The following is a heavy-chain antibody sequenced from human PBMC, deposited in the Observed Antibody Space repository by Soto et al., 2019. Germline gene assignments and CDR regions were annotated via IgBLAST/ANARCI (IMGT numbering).Heavy chain of an antibody. V-gene: IGHV3-30*03. CDR1: GFTFSDYA. D-gene: IGHD6-19*01. J-gene: IGHJ4*02. CDR3: AMGGLQWLVTSELNY. CDR2: VSHDGRNT. Sequence: VQLVESGGGVVQPGRSLRLSCAASGFTFSDYAIHWVRQAPGKGLEWVAVVSHDGRNTHYADSVKGRFTISRDSSKHTVSLEMTSLRAEDTDVYYCAMGGLQWLVTSELNYWGQGALVTVSS.